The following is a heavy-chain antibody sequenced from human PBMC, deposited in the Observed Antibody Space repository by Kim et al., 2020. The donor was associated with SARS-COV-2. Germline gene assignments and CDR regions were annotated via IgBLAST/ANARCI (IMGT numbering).Heavy chain of an antibody. D-gene: IGHD3-22*01. CDR2: ISGSGGST. J-gene: IGHJ5*02. Sequence: GGSLRLSCAASGFTFSSYAMSWVRQAPGKGLEWVSAISGSGGSTYYADSVKGRFTISRDNSKNTLYLQMNSLRAEDTAVYYCAKEISRAYYYDSSGHGGFDPWGQGTLVTVSS. V-gene: IGHV3-23*01. CDR1: GFTFSSYA. CDR3: AKEISRAYYYDSSGHGGFDP.